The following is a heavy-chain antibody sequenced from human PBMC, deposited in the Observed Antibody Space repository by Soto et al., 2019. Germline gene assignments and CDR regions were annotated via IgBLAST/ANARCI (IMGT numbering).Heavy chain of an antibody. CDR3: ANHYYDSSGYFPGKYYFDY. D-gene: IGHD3-22*01. V-gene: IGHV3-23*01. CDR1: GFTFSSYA. Sequence: PVGSLRLSCAASGFTFSSYAMSWVRQAPGKGLEWVSAISGSGGSTYYADSVKGRFTISRDNSKNTLYLQMNSLRAEDTAVYYCANHYYDSSGYFPGKYYFDYWGQGALVTVSS. J-gene: IGHJ4*02. CDR2: ISGSGGST.